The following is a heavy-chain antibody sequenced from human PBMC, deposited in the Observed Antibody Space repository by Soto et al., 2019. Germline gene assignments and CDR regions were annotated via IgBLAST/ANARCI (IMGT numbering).Heavy chain of an antibody. D-gene: IGHD2-2*01. CDR3: ARVGNIVVVPAAALDY. CDR1: GYTFTSYD. Sequence: ASVKVSCEASGYTFTSYDSSWVRQATGQGLEWMGWMSAYNGNTSYAQKLQGRVTMTTDTSTSTAYMELRSLRSDDTAVYYCARVGNIVVVPAAALDYWGQGTLVTVSS. V-gene: IGHV1-18*01. J-gene: IGHJ4*02. CDR2: MSAYNGNT.